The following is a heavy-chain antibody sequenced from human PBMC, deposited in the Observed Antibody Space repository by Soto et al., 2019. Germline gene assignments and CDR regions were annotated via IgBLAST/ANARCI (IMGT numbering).Heavy chain of an antibody. J-gene: IGHJ6*02. CDR1: GFTFSRYG. Sequence: GGSLRLSCAASGFTFSRYGMHWVRQAPGKGLEWVAVIWYDGSNKYYAESVKGRFTISRDNSKNTLYLQMNSLRAEVTAVYSCARDNVYCSSTSSLSYYGMDVWCQGTTVTFSS. CDR3: ARDNVYCSSTSSLSYYGMDV. V-gene: IGHV3-33*01. CDR2: IWYDGSNK. D-gene: IGHD2-2*01.